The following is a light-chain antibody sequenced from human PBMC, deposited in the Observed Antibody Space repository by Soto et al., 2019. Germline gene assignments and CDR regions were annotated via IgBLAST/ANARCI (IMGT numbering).Light chain of an antibody. J-gene: IGKJ1*01. CDR1: QSVSSN. V-gene: IGKV3-15*01. CDR3: QQDNNWRRT. CDR2: GAS. Sequence: EIVMTQSPATLSVSPGERATLSCRASQSVSSNLAWYQRKPRQAPRLLIYGASPRATRIPARFSGSGSGTEFTLATGSVDCEDFGVYYGQQDNNWRRTFGQGTKVGNK.